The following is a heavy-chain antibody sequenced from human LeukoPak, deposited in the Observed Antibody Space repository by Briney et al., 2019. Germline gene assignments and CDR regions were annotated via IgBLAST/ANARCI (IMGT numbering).Heavy chain of an antibody. CDR3: ARGRGVVIYYYYGMDV. V-gene: IGHV4-34*01. CDR2: TNHSGST. D-gene: IGHD3-3*01. Sequence: PSETLSLTCAVYGGSFSGYYWSWIRQPPGKGLEWIGETNHSGSTNYNPSLKSRVTISVDTSKNQFSLKLSSVTAADTAVYYCARGRGVVIYYYYGMDVWGQGTTVTVSS. CDR1: GGSFSGYY. J-gene: IGHJ6*02.